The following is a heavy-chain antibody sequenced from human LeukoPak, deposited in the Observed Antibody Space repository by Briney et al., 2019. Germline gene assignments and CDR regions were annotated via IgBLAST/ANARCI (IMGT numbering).Heavy chain of an antibody. V-gene: IGHV4-39*01. J-gene: IGHJ4*02. CDR2: IYYSGST. Sequence: SETLSLTCTVSGGSISCSSYYWGWIRQPPGKGLEWIGSIYYSGSTYYNPSLKSRVTISVDTSKNQFSLKLSSVTAADTAVYYCARQPNDSSSWFPFDYWGQGTLVTVSS. CDR1: GGSISCSSYY. D-gene: IGHD6-13*01. CDR3: ARQPNDSSSWFPFDY.